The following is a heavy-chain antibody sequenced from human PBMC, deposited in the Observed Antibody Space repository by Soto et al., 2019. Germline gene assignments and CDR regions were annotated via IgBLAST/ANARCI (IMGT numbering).Heavy chain of an antibody. CDR1: GFTFSNAW. Sequence: EVQLVESGGGLVKPGGSLRLSCAASGFTFSNAWMSWVRQAPGKGLEWVGRIKSKTDGGTTDYAAPVKGRFTISRDDSKNTLYLQMNSLKTEDTAVYYCTTDGTGWAVAGEGVSYYCDYWGQGTLVTVSS. D-gene: IGHD6-19*01. CDR3: TTDGTGWAVAGEGVSYYCDY. CDR2: IKSKTDGGTT. V-gene: IGHV3-15*01. J-gene: IGHJ4*02.